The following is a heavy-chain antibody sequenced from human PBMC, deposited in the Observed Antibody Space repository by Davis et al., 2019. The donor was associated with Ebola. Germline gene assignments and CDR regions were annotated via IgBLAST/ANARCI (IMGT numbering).Heavy chain of an antibody. V-gene: IGHV5-51*01. CDR2: IYPGDSDA. CDR3: ARHYFDSSGDIPLGY. CDR1: GYTFASYW. D-gene: IGHD3-22*01. Sequence: GESLKISCKGSGYTFASYWIGWVRQMPGKGLEWMGSIYPGDSDARYSPSFQDQVTISADKSIDTAYLQWSSLKASDTAMYYCARHYFDSSGDIPLGYWGQGTLVSVSS. J-gene: IGHJ4*02.